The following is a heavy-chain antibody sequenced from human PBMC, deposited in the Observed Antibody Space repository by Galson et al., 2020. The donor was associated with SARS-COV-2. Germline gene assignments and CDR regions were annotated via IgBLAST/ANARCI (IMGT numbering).Heavy chain of an antibody. D-gene: IGHD5-18*01. Sequence: QLGESLKISCAASGFTFSSYWMSWVRQAPGKGLEWVANIKQDGSEKYYVDSVKGRFTISRDNAKNSLYLQMNSLRAEDTAVYYCARDRSWALWIQLSMGYYYYGMDVWGQGTTVTVSS. CDR1: GFTFSSYW. J-gene: IGHJ6*02. CDR2: IKQDGSEK. CDR3: ARDRSWALWIQLSMGYYYYGMDV. V-gene: IGHV3-7*01.